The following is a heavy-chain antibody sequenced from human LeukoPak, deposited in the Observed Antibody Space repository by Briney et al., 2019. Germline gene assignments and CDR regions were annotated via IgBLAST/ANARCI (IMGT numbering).Heavy chain of an antibody. V-gene: IGHV3-23*01. Sequence: PGRSLRLSCAASGFTFSSYGMYWVRQAPGKGLEWVSGISASGGSTYYADSVKGRFTISRDNSKSTLYLQVNSLRAEDTALYYCAKVAFGSGVGYYYGMDVWGQGTTVTVSS. CDR2: ISASGGST. J-gene: IGHJ6*02. CDR3: AKVAFGSGVGYYYGMDV. CDR1: GFTFSSYG. D-gene: IGHD3-10*01.